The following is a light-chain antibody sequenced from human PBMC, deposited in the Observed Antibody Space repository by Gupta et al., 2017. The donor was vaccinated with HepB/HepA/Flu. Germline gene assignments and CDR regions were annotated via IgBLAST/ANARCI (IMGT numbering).Light chain of an antibody. CDR2: DNS. CDR1: NIGSKS. Sequence: SYVLTQPPSVSVAPGKTARVTCGGNNIGSKSVHWYQQKPGQAPVLVVYDNSDRPSGIPERFSGSNSGNTATLTISRVEAGDEADYSCQVWDRTSDHPVFGGGTKLTVL. J-gene: IGLJ2*01. CDR3: QVWDRTSDHPV. V-gene: IGLV3-21*03.